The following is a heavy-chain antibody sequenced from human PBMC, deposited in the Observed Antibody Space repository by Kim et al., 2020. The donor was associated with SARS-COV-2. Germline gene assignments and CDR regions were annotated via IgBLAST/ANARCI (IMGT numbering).Heavy chain of an antibody. D-gene: IGHD2-15*01. CDR3: ARGPYVVSTPYGMDV. J-gene: IGHJ6*02. Sequence: ASVKVSCKASGYIFSNYGLHWVRQAPGQILEWMGWIKVGNGNTKYSQKFQDRVTITRDTSANMAFLVLTSLTSEDTAVYYCARGPYVVSTPYGMDVWGQG. CDR2: IKVGNGNT. V-gene: IGHV1-3*01. CDR1: GYIFSNYG.